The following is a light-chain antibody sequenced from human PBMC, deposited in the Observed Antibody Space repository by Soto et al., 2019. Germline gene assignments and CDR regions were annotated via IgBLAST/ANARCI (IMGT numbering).Light chain of an antibody. CDR2: GAT. CDR1: QSFSSNY. Sequence: EIVLTQSPGTLSLSPGERATLSCRASQSFSSNYLAWYQQKPGQPPRILIYGATTRATGIPDRFSGSESGTDFTLTISRLEPEDSAVYYCQQYSSVWTFGQGTKVEIK. V-gene: IGKV3-20*01. J-gene: IGKJ1*01. CDR3: QQYSSVWT.